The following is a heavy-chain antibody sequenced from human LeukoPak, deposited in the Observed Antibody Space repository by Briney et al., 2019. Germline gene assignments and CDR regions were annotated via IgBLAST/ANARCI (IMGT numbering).Heavy chain of an antibody. CDR2: ISSSGSTI. V-gene: IGHV3-11*01. J-gene: IGHJ5*02. D-gene: IGHD3-16*01. CDR1: GFTFSDYY. Sequence: GGSLRLSCAASGFTFSDYYMSWIRQAPGKGLEWVSYISSSGSTIYYADSVKGRFTIPRDNAKNSLYLQMNSLRAEDTAVYYCATRRGIGWFDPWGQGTLVTVSS. CDR3: ATRRGIGWFDP.